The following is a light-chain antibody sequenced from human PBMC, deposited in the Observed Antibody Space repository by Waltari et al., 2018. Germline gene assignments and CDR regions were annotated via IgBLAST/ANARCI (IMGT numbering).Light chain of an antibody. CDR3: QVWDTRSDHLI. Sequence: SYVLTQPPSVSVAPGKTARITCGGNDIGTKREPWYQQEPGQAPDLVVHDNTDRPSGIPDRFSGSNSGDTATLTISRVEAGDEADYYCQVWDTRSDHLIFGGGTKLTVL. CDR1: DIGTKR. CDR2: DNT. V-gene: IGLV3-21*03. J-gene: IGLJ2*01.